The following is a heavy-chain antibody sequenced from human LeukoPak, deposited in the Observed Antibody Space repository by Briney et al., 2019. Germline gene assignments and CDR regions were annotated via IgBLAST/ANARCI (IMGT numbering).Heavy chain of an antibody. Sequence: PGGSLRLSCAASGFTFSTYGMSWVRQAPGKGLEWVSGISGSGGITYYADSVKGRFTISRDNSKNTLYLQINSLRAEDTAVYYCARDNGYKYGTVDYWGQGTLVTVSS. CDR1: GFTFSTYG. CDR3: ARDNGYKYGTVDY. CDR2: ISGSGGIT. J-gene: IGHJ4*02. D-gene: IGHD5-24*01. V-gene: IGHV3-23*01.